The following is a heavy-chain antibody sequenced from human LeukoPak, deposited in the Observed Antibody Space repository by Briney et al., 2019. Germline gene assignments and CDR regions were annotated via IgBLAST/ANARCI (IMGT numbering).Heavy chain of an antibody. V-gene: IGHV1-46*01. CDR3: ARDRPGYYYGMDV. CDR2: INPSGGST. Sequence: SVKVSCKASGYTFTSYYMHWVRQAPGQGREWMGIINPSGGSTSYAQKFQGRVTMTRDTSTSTDYMELSSLRSEDTAVYYCARDRPGYYYGMDVWGQGTTVTVSS. CDR1: GYTFTSYY. J-gene: IGHJ6*02. D-gene: IGHD3-10*01.